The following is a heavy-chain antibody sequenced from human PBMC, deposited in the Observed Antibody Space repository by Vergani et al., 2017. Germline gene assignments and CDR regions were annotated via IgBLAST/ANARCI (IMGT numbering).Heavy chain of an antibody. CDR2: INPSGGST. CDR1: GYTFTSYS. D-gene: IGHD2-15*01. J-gene: IGHJ6*03. CDR3: ARGPRYCSGGSCYSGPGYYYYMDV. Sequence: QVQLVQSGAEVKKPGASVKVSCKASGYTFTSYSMHWVRQAPGQGLEWMGIINPSGGSTSYAQKFQGRVTMTRDTSTSTVYMELSSLRSEDTAVYYCARGPRYCSGGSCYSGPGYYYYMDVWGKGTTVTVSS. V-gene: IGHV1-46*03.